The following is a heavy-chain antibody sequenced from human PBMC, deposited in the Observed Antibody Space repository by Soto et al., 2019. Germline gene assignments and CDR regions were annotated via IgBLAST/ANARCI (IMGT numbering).Heavy chain of an antibody. D-gene: IGHD3-3*01. CDR2: IYHSGST. Sequence: SETLSLTCAVSGYSISSGYYWGWIRQPPGKGLEWIGSIYHSGSTYYNSSLKSRVTISVDTSNNQFSLKLYSVTAADTAMYYCTRGLDFWSGYYSDYWGQGTLVTVSS. J-gene: IGHJ4*02. V-gene: IGHV4-38-2*01. CDR3: TRGLDFWSGYYSDY. CDR1: GYSISSGYY.